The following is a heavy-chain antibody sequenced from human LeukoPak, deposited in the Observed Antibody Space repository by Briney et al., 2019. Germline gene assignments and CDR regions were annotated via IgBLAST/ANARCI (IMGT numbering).Heavy chain of an antibody. D-gene: IGHD2-8*01. CDR2: IYYGVST. CDR1: GGSISSCGYY. CDR3: ARAPVLAPFDP. J-gene: IGHJ5*02. Sequence: SETLSLTCTVSGGSISSCGYYWSWIPQHPGNGLEGVGYIYYGVSTYDNPSLKSRVTISVDTSKTQFSLKLSSVPAADTDVYSCARAPVLAPFDPWGQGHMVPVSS. V-gene: IGHV4-31*03.